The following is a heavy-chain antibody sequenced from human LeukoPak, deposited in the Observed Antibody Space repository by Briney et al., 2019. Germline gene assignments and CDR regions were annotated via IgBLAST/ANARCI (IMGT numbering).Heavy chain of an antibody. Sequence: HSGGSLRLSCAASGFTFSSYWMSWIRQAPGRGLEWVANIKQDGSEKYYADSVKGRFTISRDNAKNSLYLQMNSLRVEDTAMCYCAADSGGSRYWGQGTLATVSS. CDR1: GFTFSSYW. V-gene: IGHV3-7*01. D-gene: IGHD2-15*01. CDR3: AADSGGSRY. J-gene: IGHJ4*02. CDR2: IKQDGSEK.